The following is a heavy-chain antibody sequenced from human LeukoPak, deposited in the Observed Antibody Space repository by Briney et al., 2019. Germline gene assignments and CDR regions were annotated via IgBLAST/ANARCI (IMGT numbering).Heavy chain of an antibody. V-gene: IGHV4-39*01. CDR3: ARRSSSQPPNY. D-gene: IGHD6-13*01. Sequence: SETLSFTCTVSGGSISSSSYFWGWIRQPPGKGLEWVGSMSYSGSTYYNPSLKSRVTISVDTSKNQFSLKLSSVTAADTAVYYCARRSSSQPPNYWGQGTLVTVSS. J-gene: IGHJ4*02. CDR2: MSYSGST. CDR1: GGSISSSSYF.